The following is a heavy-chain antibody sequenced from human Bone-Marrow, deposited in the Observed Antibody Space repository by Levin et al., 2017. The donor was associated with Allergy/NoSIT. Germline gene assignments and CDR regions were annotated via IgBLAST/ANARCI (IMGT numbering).Heavy chain of an antibody. CDR3: ARDGGGYFDL. D-gene: IGHD3-16*01. Sequence: GGSLRLSCVASGFTFSGYWTHWVRQAPGKGLVWVSRVNTAGTTSAYADSVKGRFTISRDNAKNTVFLQMNSLRAEDTAVYYCARDGGGYFDLWGRGTLVTVSS. CDR2: VNTAGTTS. V-gene: IGHV3-74*01. CDR1: GFTFSGYW. J-gene: IGHJ2*01.